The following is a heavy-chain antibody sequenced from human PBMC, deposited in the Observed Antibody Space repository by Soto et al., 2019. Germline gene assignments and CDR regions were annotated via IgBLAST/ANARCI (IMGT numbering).Heavy chain of an antibody. J-gene: IGHJ1*01. D-gene: IGHD3-3*01. CDR2: ISAYNGNT. V-gene: IGHV1-18*04. CDR1: GYTFTSYG. CDR3: ASAYYDFWSGYAPALQYFQH. Sequence: SSVKVSFKTSGYTFTSYGISWVPQAPGQGLEWMGWISAYNGNTNYAQKLQGRVTMTTDTSTSTAYMELRSLRSDDTAVYYCASAYYDFWSGYAPALQYFQHWGQGTLVTVSS.